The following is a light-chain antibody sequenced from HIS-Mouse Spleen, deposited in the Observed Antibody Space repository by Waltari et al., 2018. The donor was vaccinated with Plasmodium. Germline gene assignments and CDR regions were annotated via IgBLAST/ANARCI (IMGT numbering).Light chain of an antibody. CDR2: LGS. J-gene: IGKJ2*01. Sequence: DIVMTQSPLSLPVTPGEPASISCRSSQSLLHSNGYNYLDWYLQKPGQSPQLLIYLGSNRASGVPDRFSGRGSGTDVTLKISRVEAEDVGVYYCMQALQTPRYTFGQGSKLEIK. V-gene: IGKV2-28*01. CDR3: MQALQTPRYT. CDR1: QSLLHSNGYNY.